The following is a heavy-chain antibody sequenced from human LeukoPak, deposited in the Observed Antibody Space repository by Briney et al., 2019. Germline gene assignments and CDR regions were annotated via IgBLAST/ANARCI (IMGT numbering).Heavy chain of an antibody. CDR2: ISHSEST. V-gene: IGHV4-38-2*02. J-gene: IGHJ4*02. D-gene: IGHD1-26*01. CDR3: EREGDVVGATIAS. CDR1: GYSVSSGYY. Sequence: SETLSLTCIVSGYSVSSGYYWGWFRQPPGKALEWIGSISHSESTYYNPSLKSRVTISLDKSKNQFSLRLRSVSAADTAVYYCEREGDVVGATIASWGPGTLVTVSS.